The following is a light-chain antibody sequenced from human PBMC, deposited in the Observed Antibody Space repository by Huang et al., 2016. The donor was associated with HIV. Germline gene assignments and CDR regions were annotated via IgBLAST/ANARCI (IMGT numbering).Light chain of an antibody. Sequence: EMVLTQSPPTLSVSPGETATLSCRASQNVRDKLAWYQQRPGQPPRLLIHGASTRATGIPARFSGSGSGTEFTLTISSLQSEDFAVYHCQQYNKWPPYTFGQGTKVEIK. CDR3: QQYNKWPPYT. J-gene: IGKJ2*01. CDR2: GAS. CDR1: QNVRDK. V-gene: IGKV3-15*01.